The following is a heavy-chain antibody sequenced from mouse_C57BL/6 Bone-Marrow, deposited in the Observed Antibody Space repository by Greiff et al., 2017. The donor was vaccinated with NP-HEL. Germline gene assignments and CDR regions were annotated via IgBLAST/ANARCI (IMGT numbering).Heavy chain of an antibody. D-gene: IGHD3-1*01. J-gene: IGHJ4*01. CDR3: ARDASDYYYAMDY. CDR1: GFTFSDFY. Sequence: EVHLVESGGGLVQSGRSLRLSCATSGFTFSDFYMEWVRQAPGKGLEWIAASRNKANDYTTEYSASVKGRFIVSRDTSQSILYLQMNSLRAEDTAIYYCARDASDYYYAMDYWGQGTSVTVSS. CDR2: SRNKANDYTT. V-gene: IGHV7-1*01.